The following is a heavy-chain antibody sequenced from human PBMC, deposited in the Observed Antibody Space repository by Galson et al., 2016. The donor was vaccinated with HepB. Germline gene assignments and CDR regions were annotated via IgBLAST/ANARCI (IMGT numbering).Heavy chain of an antibody. CDR3: ARDFLRGGWNLFDY. V-gene: IGHV3-21*04. CDR1: GFTFSGYS. D-gene: IGHD1-7*01. CDR2: ITSYGSHI. J-gene: IGHJ4*02. Sequence: SLRLSCAASGFTFSGYSMSWVRQAPGKGLEWVSSITSYGSHIFYADSVMGRFTISRDNAKNALYLQMNRLRSDDTAVYYCARDFLRGGWNLFDYWGQGALVTVSS.